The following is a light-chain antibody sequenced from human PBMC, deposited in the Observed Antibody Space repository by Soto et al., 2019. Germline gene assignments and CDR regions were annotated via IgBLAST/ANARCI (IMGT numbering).Light chain of an antibody. Sequence: QSVLAEPPSSSGSPGQSVTISCTGSISDVGGYNYVSWYQQYPGKAPKLMIYEVSKRPSGVPDRFSGSKSGNTASLTVSGLQAEDEADYYCCSYAGINDYVFGTGTKVTVL. CDR1: ISDVGGYNY. J-gene: IGLJ1*01. CDR2: EVS. CDR3: CSYAGINDYV. V-gene: IGLV2-8*01.